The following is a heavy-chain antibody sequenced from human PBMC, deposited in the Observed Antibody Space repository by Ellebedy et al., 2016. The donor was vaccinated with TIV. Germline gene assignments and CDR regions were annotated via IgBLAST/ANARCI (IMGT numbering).Heavy chain of an antibody. CDR3: AREHKTSTGSPLDY. CDR1: GFTFSSFS. J-gene: IGHJ4*02. CDR2: IPRDSDAM. Sequence: GESLKISCSASGFTFSSFSMNWVRQAPGKGLEWVSYIPRDSDAMSYADSVKGRFTISRDNAKNSLYLQMNSLRDADTVVYYCAREHKTSTGSPLDYWGQGTLVTVSS. V-gene: IGHV3-48*02. D-gene: IGHD1-1*01.